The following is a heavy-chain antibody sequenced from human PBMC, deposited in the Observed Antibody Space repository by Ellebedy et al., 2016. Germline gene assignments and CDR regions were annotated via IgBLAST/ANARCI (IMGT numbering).Heavy chain of an antibody. V-gene: IGHV3-48*02. CDR2: IGAPGRTI. CDR1: GFTFSSYS. J-gene: IGHJ6*02. D-gene: IGHD3-22*01. CDR3: ARDRYYYESGGHYYYYYYGMDV. Sequence: GESLKISCAASGFTFSSYSMNWVRQAPGKGLEWLAYIGAPGRTIYYTDSVKGRFTISRDNDKRSLYLQMNSLRDEDTAIYYCARDRYYYESGGHYYYYYYGMDVWGQGTTVTVSS.